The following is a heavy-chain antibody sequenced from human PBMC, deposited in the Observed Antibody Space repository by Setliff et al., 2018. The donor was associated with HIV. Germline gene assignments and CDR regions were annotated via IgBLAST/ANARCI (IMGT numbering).Heavy chain of an antibody. CDR2: ISSSGSTI. J-gene: IGHJ2*01. V-gene: IGHV3-11*04. CDR1: GFTFSDYY. D-gene: IGHD5-12*01. CDR3: ARVPVMATITYWYFDL. Sequence: PGGSLRLSCAAFGFTFSDYYMSWIRQAPGKGLEWVSYISSSGSTIYYADSVKGRFTISRDNAKNSLYLQMNSLRAEDTTIYYCARVPVMATITYWYFDLWGRGTLVTVSS.